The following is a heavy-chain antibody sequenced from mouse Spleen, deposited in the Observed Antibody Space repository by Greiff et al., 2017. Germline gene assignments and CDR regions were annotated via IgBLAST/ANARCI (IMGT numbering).Heavy chain of an antibody. CDR3: ARQGGHGGFAY. Sequence: EVKVVESGGGLVKPGGSLKLSCAASGFTFSSYAMSWVRQTPEKRLEWVATISSGGSYTYYPDSVKGRFTISRDNAKNTLYLQMSSLRSEDTAMYYCARQGGHGGFAYWGQGTLVTVSA. CDR2: ISSGGSYT. V-gene: IGHV5-9-3*01. J-gene: IGHJ3*01. CDR1: GFTFSSYA.